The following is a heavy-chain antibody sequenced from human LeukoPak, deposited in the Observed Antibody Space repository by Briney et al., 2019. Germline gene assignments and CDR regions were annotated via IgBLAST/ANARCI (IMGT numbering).Heavy chain of an antibody. CDR1: GFTFSSYS. CDR3: ARDRSIVVVPAAPNWFDP. J-gene: IGHJ5*02. CDR2: ISSSSSYI. D-gene: IGHD2-2*01. Sequence: PGGSLRLSRAASGFTFSSYSMNWVRQAPGKGLEWVSSISSSSSYIYYADSVKGRFTISRDNAKNSLYLQMNSLRAEDTAVYYCARDRSIVVVPAAPNWFDPWGQGTLVTVSS. V-gene: IGHV3-21*01.